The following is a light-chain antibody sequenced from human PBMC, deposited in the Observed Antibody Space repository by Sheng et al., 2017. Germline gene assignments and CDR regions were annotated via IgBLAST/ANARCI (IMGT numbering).Light chain of an antibody. CDR3: QHGGT. CDR1: QSVSSA. Sequence: MTQSPATLPVSPGERATLSCRASQSVSSALAWYQQKPGKAPKLLIYAASSLQSGVPSRFSGSGSGTDFTLTISSLQPDDFATYYCQHGGTFGQGTKVEIK. J-gene: IGKJ1*01. V-gene: IGKV1-5*01. CDR2: AAS.